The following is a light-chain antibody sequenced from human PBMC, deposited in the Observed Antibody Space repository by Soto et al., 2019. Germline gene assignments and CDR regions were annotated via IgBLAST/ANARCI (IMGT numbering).Light chain of an antibody. CDR2: GNS. V-gene: IGLV1-40*01. Sequence: QSVLTQPPSVSGAPGQRVTISCTGSSSNIGAGPDVHWYQQLPGTAPKLLIYGNSNRPSGVPDRFYGSKSGTSASLAITGLQAEDEAGYYCQSYDSSLSVVFGGGTKLTVL. CDR1: SSNIGAGPD. CDR3: QSYDSSLSVV. J-gene: IGLJ2*01.